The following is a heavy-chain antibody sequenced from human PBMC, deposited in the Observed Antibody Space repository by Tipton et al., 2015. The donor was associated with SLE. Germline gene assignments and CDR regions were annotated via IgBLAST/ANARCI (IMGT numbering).Heavy chain of an antibody. Sequence: TLSLTCTVSGGSISSYYWSWIRQPPGKGLEWIGYIYTSGSTNYNPSLKSRVTISVDTSKNQFSLKLSSVTAADTAVYYCARSQLRFLEWLSFDYWGQGTLVTVSS. CDR1: GGSISSYY. CDR2: IYTSGST. CDR3: ARSQLRFLEWLSFDY. J-gene: IGHJ4*02. V-gene: IGHV4-4*09. D-gene: IGHD3-3*01.